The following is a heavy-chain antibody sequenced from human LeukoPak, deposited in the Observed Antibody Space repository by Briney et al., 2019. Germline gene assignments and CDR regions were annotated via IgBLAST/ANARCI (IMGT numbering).Heavy chain of an antibody. CDR2: IKRKTDGGTT. Sequence: GGSLRLSCAASGFTFSNAWMSWVRQAPGKGLEWAGRIKRKTDGGTTDYAAPVKGRFTISRDDSKNTLYLQMNSLKTEDTAVYYCTTKIGDGWGQGTLVTVSS. CDR3: TTKIGDG. CDR1: GFTFSNAW. J-gene: IGHJ4*02. V-gene: IGHV3-15*01.